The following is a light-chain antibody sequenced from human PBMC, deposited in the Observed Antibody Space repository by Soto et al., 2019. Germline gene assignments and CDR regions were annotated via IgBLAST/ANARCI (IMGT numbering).Light chain of an antibody. J-gene: IGLJ1*01. V-gene: IGLV2-14*01. CDR1: SSDVGGYNY. Sequence: QSVLTQPASVSGSPGQSITISCTGTSSDVGGYNYVSWYQQHPGKAPKLMIYEVSNRPSGVSNRFSGSKSGNTASLTISGLKAEDEADYYCSSYTSSGALVFGIGTKLTVL. CDR2: EVS. CDR3: SSYTSSGALV.